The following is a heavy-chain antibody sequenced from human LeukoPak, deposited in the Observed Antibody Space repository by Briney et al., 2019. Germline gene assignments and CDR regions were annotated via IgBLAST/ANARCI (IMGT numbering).Heavy chain of an antibody. CDR2: ITTGSRTT. V-gene: IGHV3-48*01. Sequence: GGSLRLSCAASGFTFGSYSMNWVRQAPGKRLEWVSYITTGSRTTYYADSVKGRFTISRDNAKNSLYLQMNSLRSEDTAVYYCARGDIAALIPAYYFDYWGQGTLVTVSS. CDR1: GFTFGSYS. CDR3: ARGDIAALIPAYYFDY. D-gene: IGHD6-6*01. J-gene: IGHJ4*02.